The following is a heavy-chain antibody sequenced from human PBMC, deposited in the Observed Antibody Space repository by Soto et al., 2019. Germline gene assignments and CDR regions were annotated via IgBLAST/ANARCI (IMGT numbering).Heavy chain of an antibody. CDR1: GDTVSSNSVA. J-gene: IGHJ6*02. Sequence: PSQTLSLTCVGSGDTVSSNSVAWNWVRQSSSRGLEWLGRTYYRSRWYSDYAVSVRSRIDINADTSKNQVSLQLNSVTPEDTAVNYCARSEEDSDYYYYGMDVWGQGTTVTASS. D-gene: IGHD2-15*01. V-gene: IGHV6-1*01. CDR3: ARSEEDSDYYYYGMDV. CDR2: TYYRSRWYS.